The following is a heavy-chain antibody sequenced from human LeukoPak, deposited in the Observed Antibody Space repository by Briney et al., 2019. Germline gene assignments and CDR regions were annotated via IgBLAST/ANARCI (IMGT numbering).Heavy chain of an antibody. CDR3: ASGYDFWSGYYKAYYFDY. D-gene: IGHD3-3*01. V-gene: IGHV3-7*01. CDR2: IKQDRSEK. J-gene: IGHJ4*02. CDR1: RFTFSSYW. Sequence: PGGSLRLSCAASRFTFSSYWMSWVRQAPGKGLEWVANIKQDRSEKYYVDSVKGRFTISRDNAKNSLYLQMNSLRAEDTAVYYCASGYDFWSGYYKAYYFDYWGQGTLVTVSS.